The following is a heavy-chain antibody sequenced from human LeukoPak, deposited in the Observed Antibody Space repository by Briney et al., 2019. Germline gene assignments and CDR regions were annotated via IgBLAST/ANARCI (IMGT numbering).Heavy chain of an antibody. CDR2: INHSGST. CDR3: ARGRAGDYIWGSYRYAYYFDY. CDR1: GGSFSGYY. D-gene: IGHD3-16*02. V-gene: IGHV4-34*01. Sequence: SSETLSLTCAVYGGSFSGYYWSWIRQPPGKGLEWIGEINHSGSTNYNPSLKSRVTISVDTSKNQFSLKLSSVTAADTAVYYCARGRAGDYIWGSYRYAYYFDYWGQGTLVIVSS. J-gene: IGHJ4*02.